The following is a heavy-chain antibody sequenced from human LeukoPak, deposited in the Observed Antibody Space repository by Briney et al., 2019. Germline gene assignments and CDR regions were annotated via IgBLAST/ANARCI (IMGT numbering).Heavy chain of an antibody. CDR3: ASGREENNWFDP. Sequence: ASVKVSCKASGGTFSSYAISWVRQAPGQGLEWIGRIIPIFGIANYAQKFQGRVTITADKSTSTAYMELSSLRSEDTAVYHCASGREENNWFDPWGQGTLVTVSS. J-gene: IGHJ5*02. CDR2: IIPIFGIA. V-gene: IGHV1-69*04. D-gene: IGHD1-26*01. CDR1: GGTFSSYA.